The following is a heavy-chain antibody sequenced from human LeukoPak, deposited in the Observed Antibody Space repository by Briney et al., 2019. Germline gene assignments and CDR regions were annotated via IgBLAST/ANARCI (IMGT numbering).Heavy chain of an antibody. Sequence: GGSLRLSCAASGFTFSNSWMSWVRQAPGKGLEWVANIKEDGSEKYYVDSVKGRFTISRDNAKNSLSLQVNSLSAEDTAVYYCARSRSGYYEDYWGQGTLVTVSS. CDR2: IKEDGSEK. D-gene: IGHD3-22*01. CDR1: GFTFSNSW. V-gene: IGHV3-7*01. CDR3: ARSRSGYYEDY. J-gene: IGHJ4*02.